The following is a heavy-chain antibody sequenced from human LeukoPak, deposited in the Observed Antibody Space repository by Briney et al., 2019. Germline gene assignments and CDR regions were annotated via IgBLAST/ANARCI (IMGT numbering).Heavy chain of an antibody. Sequence: GGSLRLSCAASGFTFSSYWMSWVRQAPGKGLEWVANIKQDGSEKYYVDSVKGRFTISRDNAKNSPYLQMNSLRAEDTAVYYCARDQNGDYFDYWGQGTLVTVSS. D-gene: IGHD4-17*01. CDR2: IKQDGSEK. CDR1: GFTFSSYW. J-gene: IGHJ4*02. CDR3: ARDQNGDYFDY. V-gene: IGHV3-7*01.